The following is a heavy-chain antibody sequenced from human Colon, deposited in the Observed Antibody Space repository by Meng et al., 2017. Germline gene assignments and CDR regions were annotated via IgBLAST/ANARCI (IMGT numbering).Heavy chain of an antibody. CDR2: IIPVFGIT. V-gene: IGHV1-69*01. Sequence: QRPLVQAGAEVKKPGSSVKVSCKASGDTFSSYAISWLRQAPGQGFEWMGGIIPVFGITNYAHKFQGRVTITADGSTSTAYMEMKSLTSEDTAKYYCARALTGCSGSCHGSAFDSWGQGSLVTVSS. CDR1: GDTFSSYA. CDR3: ARALTGCSGSCHGSAFDS. D-gene: IGHD2-15*01. J-gene: IGHJ4*02.